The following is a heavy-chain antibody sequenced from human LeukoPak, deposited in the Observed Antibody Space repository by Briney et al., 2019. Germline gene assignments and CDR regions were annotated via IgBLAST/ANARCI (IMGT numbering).Heavy chain of an antibody. J-gene: IGHJ4*02. V-gene: IGHV3-9*01. D-gene: IGHD3-10*01. CDR2: ISWNSGSI. CDR3: ARDISGPGDY. Sequence: GRSLRLSCAASGFTFDDYAMHWVRQAPGKGLEWVSGISWNSGSIGYADSVKGRFTISRDNAKNSLYLQMNSLRAEDTAVYYCARDISGPGDYWGQGTLVTVSS. CDR1: GFTFDDYA.